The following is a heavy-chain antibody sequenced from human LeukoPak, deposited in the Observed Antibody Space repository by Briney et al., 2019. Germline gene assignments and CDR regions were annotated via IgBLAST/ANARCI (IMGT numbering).Heavy chain of an antibody. CDR2: IPYDGSNI. D-gene: IGHD3-10*01. Sequence: PGGSLRLSCAASGFTFSNYGMHWVRQAPGKGLEWVAFIPYDGSNIYYADSVKGRFTISRDNAKNTLYLQMNSLRAEDTAVYYCARDAGGSGSYYRYYFDYWGQGTLVTVSS. J-gene: IGHJ4*02. CDR1: GFTFSNYG. V-gene: IGHV3-30*02. CDR3: ARDAGGSGSYYRYYFDY.